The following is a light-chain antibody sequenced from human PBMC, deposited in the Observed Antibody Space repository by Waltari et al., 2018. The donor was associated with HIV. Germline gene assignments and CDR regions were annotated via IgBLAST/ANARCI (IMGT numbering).Light chain of an antibody. CDR1: SLRTSY. CDR2: HKN. J-gene: IGLJ2*01. CDR3: NSRDKSGNFVV. V-gene: IGLV3-19*01. Sequence: SSELTQDPAVSVALGQTVRITCQGDSLRTSYATWYQQKAGQAPLIVIFHKNNRPSGIPDRCSGSSSGNTASLTITGTQAEDEGDYYCNSRDKSGNFVVFGGGTKLTVL.